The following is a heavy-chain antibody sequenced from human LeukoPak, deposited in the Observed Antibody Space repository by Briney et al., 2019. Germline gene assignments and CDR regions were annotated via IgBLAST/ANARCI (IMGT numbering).Heavy chain of an antibody. D-gene: IGHD3-10*01. CDR1: GGSISSSSYY. CDR3: ARDLPNPLLWFGELLPGRMNAFDI. Sequence: SETLSLTCTVSGGSISSSSYYWGWIRQPPGKGLEWIGSIYYSGSTYYNPSLKSRVTISVDTSKNQFSLKLSSVTAADTAVYYCARDLPNPLLWFGELLPGRMNAFDIWGQGTMVTVSS. J-gene: IGHJ3*02. CDR2: IYYSGST. V-gene: IGHV4-39*07.